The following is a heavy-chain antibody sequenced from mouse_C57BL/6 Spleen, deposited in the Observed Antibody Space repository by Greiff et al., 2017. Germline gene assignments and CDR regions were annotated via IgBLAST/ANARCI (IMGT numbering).Heavy chain of an antibody. CDR2: INPNNGGT. D-gene: IGHD4-1*01. CDR1: GYTFTDYY. J-gene: IGHJ2*01. V-gene: IGHV1-26*01. CDR3: ARWNWARFDF. Sequence: VQLQQSGPELVKPGASVKISCKASGYTFTDYYMNWVKQSHGKSLEWIGDINPNNGGTSYNQKFKGKATLTVDKSSSTAYMELRSLTSEDSAVYYCARWNWARFDFWGQGTTLTVSS.